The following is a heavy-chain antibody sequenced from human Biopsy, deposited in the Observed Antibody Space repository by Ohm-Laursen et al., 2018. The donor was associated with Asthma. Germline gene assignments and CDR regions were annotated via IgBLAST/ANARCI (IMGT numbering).Heavy chain of an antibody. D-gene: IGHD3-22*01. J-gene: IGHJ3*01. CDR2: ITPESGGT. CDR3: ARDALHDSSAYIGDAFDF. V-gene: IGHV1-2*06. Sequence: GPSVNASCKASGYSFTDYHLHWVRQAPGQGLEWMGRITPESGGTTYAQKFQGRVTMTRDRSISTAYMELNRLRSDDTAVYYCARDALHDSSAYIGDAFDFWGQGTMVTVPS. CDR1: GYSFTDYH.